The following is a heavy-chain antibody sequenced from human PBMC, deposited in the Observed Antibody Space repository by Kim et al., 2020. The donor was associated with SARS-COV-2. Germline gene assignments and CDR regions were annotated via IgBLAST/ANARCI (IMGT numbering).Heavy chain of an antibody. D-gene: IGHD7-27*01. CDR2: IYYSGST. CDR3: ARESQDGDLGYYYYYGMDV. Sequence: SETLSLTCTVSGGSVSSGSYYWSWIRQPPGKGLEWIGYIYYSGSTNYNPSLKSRVTISVDTSKNQFSLKLSSVTAADTAVYYCARESQDGDLGYYYYYGMDVWGQGTTVTVSS. J-gene: IGHJ6*02. CDR1: GGSVSSGSYY. V-gene: IGHV4-61*01.